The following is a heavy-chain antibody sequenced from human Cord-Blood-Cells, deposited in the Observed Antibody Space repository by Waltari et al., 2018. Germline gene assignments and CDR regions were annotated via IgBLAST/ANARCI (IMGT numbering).Heavy chain of an antibody. Sequence: EVQLLESGGGLVQPGGSLRLSCAASGFPFRSCAMSWVRQAPGSGLEWVSAISGSGGSTNDADSVKGLFTISRDNSKNTLYLQMNSLRAEDTAVYYCAKDGSAGDDYWGQGTLVTVSS. J-gene: IGHJ4*02. CDR2: ISGSGGST. D-gene: IGHD1-26*01. V-gene: IGHV3-23*01. CDR1: GFPFRSCA. CDR3: AKDGSAGDDY.